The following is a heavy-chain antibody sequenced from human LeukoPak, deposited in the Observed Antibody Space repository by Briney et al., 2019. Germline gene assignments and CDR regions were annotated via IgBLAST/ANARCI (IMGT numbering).Heavy chain of an antibody. CDR3: ARGDIVVVPAAIATSDYYGMDV. Sequence: PGGSLRLSCAASGFTFSSYWMHWVRQAPGKGLVRVSRINSDGSSTSYADSVKGRFTISRDNAKNTLYLQMNSLRAEDTAVYYCARGDIVVVPAAIATSDYYGMDVWGQGTTVTVSS. CDR1: GFTFSSYW. CDR2: INSDGSST. J-gene: IGHJ6*02. V-gene: IGHV3-74*01. D-gene: IGHD2-2*01.